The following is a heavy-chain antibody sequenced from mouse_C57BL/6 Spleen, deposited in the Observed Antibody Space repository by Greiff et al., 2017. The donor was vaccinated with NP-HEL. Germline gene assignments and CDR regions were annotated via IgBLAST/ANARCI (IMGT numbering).Heavy chain of an antibody. CDR1: GFTFSNYW. CDR2: IRLKSDNYAT. J-gene: IGHJ2*01. CDR3: TALGSYYFDY. D-gene: IGHD3-1*01. Sequence: EVKVEESGGGLVQPGGSMKLSCVASGFTFSNYWMNWVRQSPEKGLEWVAQIRLKSDNYATLYAESVKGRFTISRDDSKSSVYLQMNNLRAEDTGIYYCTALGSYYFDYWGQGTTLTVSS. V-gene: IGHV6-3*01.